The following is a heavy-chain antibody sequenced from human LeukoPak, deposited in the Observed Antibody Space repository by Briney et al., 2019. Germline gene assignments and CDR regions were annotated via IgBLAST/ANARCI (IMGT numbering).Heavy chain of an antibody. CDR1: GVSMDDYF. Sequence: SEALSLTCTVSGVSMDDYFWNWIRQTPGKGLEWIGYTHHRGNTNYNSPLASRVTISLDTSKHQFSLRVTSVSAADTAVYFCAGQFCGRDCSGPGAFDFWGQGTMVAVPS. D-gene: IGHD2-21*02. V-gene: IGHV4-59*08. CDR2: THHRGNT. CDR3: AGQFCGRDCSGPGAFDF. J-gene: IGHJ3*01.